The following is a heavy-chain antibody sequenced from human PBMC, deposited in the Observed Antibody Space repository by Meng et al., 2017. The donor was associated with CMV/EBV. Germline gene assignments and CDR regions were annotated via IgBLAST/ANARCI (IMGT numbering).Heavy chain of an antibody. V-gene: IGHV3-30*04. CDR2: ISYDGSNK. D-gene: IGHD3-3*01. CDR1: GFTFSSYA. CDR3: ARDLETYYDFWSGLYGMDV. J-gene: IGHJ6*02. Sequence: GGSLRLSCAASGFTFSSYAMHWVRQAPGKGLEWVAVISYDGSNKYYADSVKGRFTISRDNSKNTLYLQMNSLRAEDTAAYYCARDLETYYDFWSGLYGMDVWGQGTTVTVSS.